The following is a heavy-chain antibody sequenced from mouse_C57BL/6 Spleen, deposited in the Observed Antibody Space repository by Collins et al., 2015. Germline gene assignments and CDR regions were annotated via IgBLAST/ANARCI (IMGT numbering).Heavy chain of an antibody. V-gene: IGHV5-17*02. CDR3: AREGLGTRGFAY. Sequence: DVQLVESGGGLVQPGGSRKLSCAASGFTFSSFGMHWVRQAPEKGLEWVAYISSGSSTIYYADTVKGRFTISRDNPKNTLFLQMTSLRSEDTAMYYCAREGLGTRGFAYWGQGTLVTVSA. CDR1: GFTFSSFG. D-gene: IGHD3-3*01. J-gene: IGHJ3*01. CDR2: ISSGSSTI.